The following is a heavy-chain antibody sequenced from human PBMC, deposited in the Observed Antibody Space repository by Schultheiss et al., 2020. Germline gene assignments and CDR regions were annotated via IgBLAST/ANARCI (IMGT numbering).Heavy chain of an antibody. V-gene: IGHV3-15*07. J-gene: IGHJ6*02. D-gene: IGHD6-6*01. CDR2: IKSKTDGGTT. Sequence: GESLKISCAASGFTFSSYAMHWVRQAPGKGLEWVGRIKSKTDGGTTDYAAPVKGRFTISRDDSKNTLYLQMNSLKTEDTAVYYCTTGLAIYYYYGMDVWGQGTTVTVSS. CDR1: GFTFSSYA. CDR3: TTGLAIYYYYGMDV.